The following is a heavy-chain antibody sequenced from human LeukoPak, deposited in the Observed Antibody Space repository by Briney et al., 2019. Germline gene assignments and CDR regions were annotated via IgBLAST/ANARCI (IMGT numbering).Heavy chain of an antibody. CDR3: ARAGDCSSTSCKYYYYMDG. V-gene: IGHV1-69*13. CDR2: IIPIFGTA. J-gene: IGHJ6*03. Sequence: ASVKVSCKASGGTFRTYAINWLGLAPGQGLEWMGGIIPIFGTANYAQKFQGRVTITADESTSTAYMELSSLRSEDTAVYYCARAGDCSSTSCKYYYYMDGWGKGTTVTVSS. CDR1: GGTFRTYA. D-gene: IGHD2-2*01.